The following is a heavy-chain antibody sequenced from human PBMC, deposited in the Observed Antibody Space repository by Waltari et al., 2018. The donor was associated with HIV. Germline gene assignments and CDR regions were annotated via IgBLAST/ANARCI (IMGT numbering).Heavy chain of an antibody. Sequence: EVQLVESGGGLVQSGRSLSLSCAASGFTFDGYAMHWVRQPPGKGLEWVSGISWNSGSIAYEDSVKGRFTISRDNAKNSLYLQMNSLRVEDTAFYYCAKGPFDYWGQGILVTISS. CDR1: GFTFDGYA. CDR3: AKGPFDY. V-gene: IGHV3-9*01. CDR2: ISWNSGSI. J-gene: IGHJ4*02.